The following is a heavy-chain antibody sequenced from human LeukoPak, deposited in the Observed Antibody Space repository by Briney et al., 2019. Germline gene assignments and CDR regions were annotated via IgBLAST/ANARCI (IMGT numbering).Heavy chain of an antibody. J-gene: IGHJ4*02. V-gene: IGHV3-9*01. D-gene: IGHD1-26*01. CDR2: ISWNSGSI. CDR3: TKDILGASDF. CDR1: GFIFDDYA. Sequence: PGGSLRLSCAASGFIFDDYAMHWIRQAPGKGPEWVSGISWNSGSIGYADSVKGRFTISRDNAKNSLYLQMNSLSAEDTALYYCTKDILGASDFWGQGTLVTVSS.